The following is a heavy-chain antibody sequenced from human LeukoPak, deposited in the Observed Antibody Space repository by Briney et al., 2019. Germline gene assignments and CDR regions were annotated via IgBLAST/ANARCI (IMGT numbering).Heavy chain of an antibody. CDR3: ARDSYDSSGYYYTPYFDY. Sequence: GGSLRLSCAASGFTFSSYSMNWVRQAPGKGLEWASSISSSSSYIYYADSVKGRFTISRDNAKNSLYLQMNSLRAEDTAVYYCARDSYDSSGYYYTPYFDYWGQGTLVTVSS. V-gene: IGHV3-21*01. CDR2: ISSSSSYI. J-gene: IGHJ4*02. D-gene: IGHD3-22*01. CDR1: GFTFSSYS.